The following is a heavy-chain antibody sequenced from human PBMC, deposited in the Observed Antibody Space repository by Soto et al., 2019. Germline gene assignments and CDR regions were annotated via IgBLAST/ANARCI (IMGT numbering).Heavy chain of an antibody. J-gene: IGHJ4*02. D-gene: IGHD5-12*01. CDR3: TRANGHSEY. CDR2: IYYNGNT. Sequence: QVQLQESGPGLVKPSETLSLTCSVSGGSISNHYWSWIRQPPGKGLEWIGYIYYNGNTNYNPSLKSRVTMSGDTSRNQISLKLTTVTAADTAVYYWTRANGHSEYWGQGTRVTVSS. V-gene: IGHV4-59*11. CDR1: GGSISNHY.